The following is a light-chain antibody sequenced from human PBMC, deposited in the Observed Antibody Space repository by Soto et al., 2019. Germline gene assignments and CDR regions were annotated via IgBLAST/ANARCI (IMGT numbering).Light chain of an antibody. V-gene: IGKV3D-15*01. CDR3: QQYDTFPRT. CDR2: GAS. CDR1: QSVSSN. Sequence: IVKGKSLDHLAVSPGKKYSLSCRSSQSVSSNLAWYLQIPGQAPRLLIHGASNRATGIPDRFSGSGSGTDFTLTITRLEPEDSAMYYCQQYDTFPRTFG. J-gene: IGKJ2*01.